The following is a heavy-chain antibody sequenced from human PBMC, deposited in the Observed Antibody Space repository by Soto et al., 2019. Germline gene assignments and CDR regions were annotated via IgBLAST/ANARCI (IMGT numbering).Heavy chain of an antibody. CDR2: ISYDGSTK. CDR3: AKGFGELPLDY. D-gene: IGHD3-10*01. CDR1: GFTFSSYG. Sequence: QVQLVESGGGVVQPGRSLRLSCAASGFTFSSYGMHWVRQAPGKGLEWVAVISYDGSTKYYADSVQGRFTISRDNSKNTLYLQMNSLRVEETAVYYCAKGFGELPLDYWGQGTLVTVSS. J-gene: IGHJ4*02. V-gene: IGHV3-30*18.